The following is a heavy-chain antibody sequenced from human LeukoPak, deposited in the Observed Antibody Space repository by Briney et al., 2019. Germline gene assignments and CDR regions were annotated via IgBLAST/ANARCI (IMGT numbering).Heavy chain of an antibody. CDR3: ARLVDGYNSYYSYYMDV. J-gene: IGHJ6*03. V-gene: IGHV4-39*01. CDR2: IYYSGST. D-gene: IGHD5-24*01. Sequence: SETLSLTCTVSGGSISSSSYYWGWIRQPPGKGLEWIGSIYYSGSTYYNPSLKSRVTISVDTSKNQFSLKLSSVTAADTAVYYCARLVDGYNSYYSYYMDVWGKGTTVTVSS. CDR1: GGSISSSSYY.